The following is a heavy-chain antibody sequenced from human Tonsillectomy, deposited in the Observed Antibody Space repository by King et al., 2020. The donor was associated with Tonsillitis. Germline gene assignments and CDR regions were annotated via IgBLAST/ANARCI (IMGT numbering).Heavy chain of an antibody. J-gene: IGHJ5*02. D-gene: IGHD1-26*01. CDR3: ARDRGKTYGGEDRDWLDP. Sequence: QLVQSGAEVKKPGASVKVSCKASGYTFTNYGISWVRQAPGQGLEWMGWISAYNGNTNYAQKIQGRVTMTTDTSTSTAYMEMRILRSDDTAVYYCARDRGKTYGGEDRDWLDPWGQGTLVTVSS. CDR1: GYTFTNYG. CDR2: ISAYNGNT. V-gene: IGHV1-18*04.